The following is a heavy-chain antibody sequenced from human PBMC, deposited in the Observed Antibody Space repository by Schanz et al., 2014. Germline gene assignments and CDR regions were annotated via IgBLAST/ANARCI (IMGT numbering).Heavy chain of an antibody. CDR2: IYLDGST. Sequence: EEQVVESGGGLVQPGGSLRLSCAVSGFTVSNTYMCWVRQAPGKGLQWVSCIYLDGSTYYADSVKGRLTISRDTSKNTLYLQINSLRDEDTAVYYCARDEVAVAGLLSRFDYWGQGTLVTVSS. V-gene: IGHV3-66*01. J-gene: IGHJ4*02. D-gene: IGHD6-19*01. CDR1: GFTVSNTY. CDR3: ARDEVAVAGLLSRFDY.